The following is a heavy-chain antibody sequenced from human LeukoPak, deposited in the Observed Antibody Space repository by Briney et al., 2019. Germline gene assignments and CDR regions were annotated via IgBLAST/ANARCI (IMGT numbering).Heavy chain of an antibody. CDR1: GGSISSYY. J-gene: IGHJ4*02. Sequence: SETLSLTCTVSGGSISSYYWGWIRQPPGKGLEWIGSIYYSGSTYYNPSLKSRVTISVDTSKNQFSLKLSSVTAADTAVYYCARGPPTTYFDWEFDYWGQGTLVTVSS. CDR2: IYYSGST. D-gene: IGHD3-9*01. CDR3: ARGPPTTYFDWEFDY. V-gene: IGHV4-39*07.